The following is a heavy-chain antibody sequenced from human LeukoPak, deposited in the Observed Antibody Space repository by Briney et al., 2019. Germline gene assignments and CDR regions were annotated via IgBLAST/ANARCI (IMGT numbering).Heavy chain of an antibody. Sequence: GESLKISCQGSGYSFTNYRINWVRQAPGKGLEWMWAIYPGDSETRYSPSFQGQVTLSADKSISTAYLQWSSLKASDTAMYYCARHKNWNWRSDTFDLWGQGTMVTVSS. CDR1: GYSFTNYR. D-gene: IGHD3-3*01. CDR3: ARHKNWNWRSDTFDL. V-gene: IGHV5-51*01. J-gene: IGHJ3*01. CDR2: IYPGDSET.